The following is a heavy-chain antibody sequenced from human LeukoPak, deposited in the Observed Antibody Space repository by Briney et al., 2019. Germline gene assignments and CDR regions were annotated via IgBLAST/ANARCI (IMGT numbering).Heavy chain of an antibody. CDR3: ARDPSGSYYGGY. V-gene: IGHV4-34*01. D-gene: IGHD1-26*01. J-gene: IGHJ4*02. CDR1: GGSFSGYY. CDR2: INHSGST. Sequence: KASETLSLTCAVYGGSFSGYYWSWIRQPPGKGLGWIGEINHSGSTNYNPSLKSRVTISVDTSKNQFSLKLSSVTAADTAVYYCARDPSGSYYGGYWGQGTLVTVSS.